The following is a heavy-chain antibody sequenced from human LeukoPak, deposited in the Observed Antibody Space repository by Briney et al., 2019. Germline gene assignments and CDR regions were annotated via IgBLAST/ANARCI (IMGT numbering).Heavy chain of an antibody. V-gene: IGHV4-30-4*01. J-gene: IGHJ4*02. CDR3: ARDPVAQAEFDY. D-gene: IGHD4-23*01. CDR2: IYYSGST. Sequence: SETLSLTCTVSGGSISSGDYYWSWIRQPPGKGLEWIGYIYYSGSTYYNPSLKSRVTISVGTSKNQFSLKLSSVTAADTAVYYCARDPVAQAEFDYWGQGTLVTVSS. CDR1: GGSISSGDYY.